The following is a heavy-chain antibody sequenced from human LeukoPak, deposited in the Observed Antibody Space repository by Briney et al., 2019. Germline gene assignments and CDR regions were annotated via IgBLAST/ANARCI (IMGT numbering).Heavy chain of an antibody. J-gene: IGHJ5*02. CDR3: ARRNYDLLNHNWFDP. CDR1: GGSISSSTYY. Sequence: SETLSLTCTVSGGSISSSTYYWGWIRQPPGKGLEWIGTIHYSGSTYYNPSLKSRVTISIDTSKNQFSLKLSSVTAADTAVYYCARRNYDLLNHNWFDPWGQGTLVTVSS. CDR2: IHYSGST. D-gene: IGHD3-9*01. V-gene: IGHV4-39*01.